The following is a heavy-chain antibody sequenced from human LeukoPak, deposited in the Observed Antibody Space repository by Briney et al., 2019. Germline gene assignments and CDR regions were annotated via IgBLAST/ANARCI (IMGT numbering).Heavy chain of an antibody. J-gene: IGHJ3*02. V-gene: IGHV3-30*18. Sequence: GGSLRLSCAASGFTFSSYGMHWVRQAPGKGLEWVAVISYDGSNKYYADSVKGRFTISRDNSKNTLYLQMNSLRAEDTAVYYCAKNGRHLQRSDAFDIWGQGTMVTVSS. CDR3: AKNGRHLQRSDAFDI. CDR2: ISYDGSNK. CDR1: GFTFSSYG. D-gene: IGHD1-1*01.